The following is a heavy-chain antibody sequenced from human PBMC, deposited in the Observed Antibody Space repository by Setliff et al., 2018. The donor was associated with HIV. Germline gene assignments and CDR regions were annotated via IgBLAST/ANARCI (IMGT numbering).Heavy chain of an antibody. CDR1: GFTFSSYG. CDR2: IWYDGSNK. V-gene: IGHV3-33*01. J-gene: IGHJ5*02. Sequence: GGSLRLSCAASGFTFSSYGMHWVRQAPGKGLEWVAVIWYDGSNKYYADSVKGRFTISRDNSKNTLYLQMSSLRAEDTAVYYCARDRMVGDYYHTSGLTGFDPWGQGTLVTVS. CDR3: ARDRMVGDYYHTSGLTGFDP. D-gene: IGHD3-22*01.